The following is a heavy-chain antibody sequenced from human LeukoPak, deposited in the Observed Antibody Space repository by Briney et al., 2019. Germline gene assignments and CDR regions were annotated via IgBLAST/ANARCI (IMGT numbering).Heavy chain of an antibody. CDR2: ISSSSSYI. J-gene: IGHJ3*02. CDR3: ARDLRIVGATINAFDI. CDR1: GFTFSSYS. D-gene: IGHD1-26*01. Sequence: GGSLRLSCAASGFTFSSYSMNWVRQAQGKGLEWVSSISSSSSYIYYADSVKGRFTISRDNAKNSLYLQMNSLRAEDTAVYYCARDLRIVGATINAFDIWGQGTMVTVSS. V-gene: IGHV3-21*01.